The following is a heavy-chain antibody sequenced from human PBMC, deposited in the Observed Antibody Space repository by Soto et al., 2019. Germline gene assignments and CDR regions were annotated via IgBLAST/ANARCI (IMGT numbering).Heavy chain of an antibody. J-gene: IGHJ6*02. CDR1: GYSVTTHA. CDR3: ARGEQLYHYYYGMDV. Sequence: ASVKVSCKASGYSVTTHAMICVRQAPGQMPEWMGWINTGNGNTRYSPKFQGRVNITRDTSASTAYMELSSLKSEDTAVYYCARGEQLYHYYYGMDVWGQGSTVTVSS. V-gene: IGHV1-3*04. CDR2: INTGNGNT.